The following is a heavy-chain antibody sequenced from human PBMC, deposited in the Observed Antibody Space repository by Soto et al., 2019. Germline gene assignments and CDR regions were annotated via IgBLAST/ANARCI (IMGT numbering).Heavy chain of an antibody. D-gene: IGHD6-19*01. V-gene: IGHV4-34*01. CDR2: INHSGSI. CDR3: ESSSGWYSRSDI. Sequence: SETLSLTCVVHGGSFSGYSWSWIRQPPGTGLEWIGEINHSGSINYNPSLKSRLTISVDTSKNQFSLKLRSVTAADTAVYYCESSSGWYSRSDIWGQGTMVTVS. CDR1: GGSFSGYS. J-gene: IGHJ3*02.